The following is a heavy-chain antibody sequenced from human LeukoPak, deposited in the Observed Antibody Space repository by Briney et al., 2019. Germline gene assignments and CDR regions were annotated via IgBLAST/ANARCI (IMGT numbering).Heavy chain of an antibody. CDR3: ARRVNWNPDY. CDR2: INWNGGST. CDR1: GFTFDDYG. V-gene: IGHV3-20*04. D-gene: IGHD1-1*01. Sequence: GGSLRLSCAASGFTFDDYGMSWVRQVPGKGLEWVSGINWNGGSTGYADSVKGRFTISRDNAKNSLYLQMDSLRAEDTAVYYCARRVNWNPDYWGQGTLVTVSS. J-gene: IGHJ4*02.